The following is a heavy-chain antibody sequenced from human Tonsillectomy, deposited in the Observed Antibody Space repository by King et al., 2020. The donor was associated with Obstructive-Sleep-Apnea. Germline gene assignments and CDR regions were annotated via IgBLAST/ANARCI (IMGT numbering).Heavy chain of an antibody. CDR2: IYYTGST. CDR1: PGSISSYY. CDR3: ARTGVAGIIGWFDP. Sequence: VQLQESGPGLVKPSETLSLTCTVSPGSISSYYWSWIRQPPGKGLEWIGYIYYTGSTNYNPSLKSRVTISVDTSKNQFSLKLNSVTAADTAVYYCARTGVAGIIGWFDPWGQGTLVTVSS. J-gene: IGHJ5*02. D-gene: IGHD6-19*01. V-gene: IGHV4-59*01.